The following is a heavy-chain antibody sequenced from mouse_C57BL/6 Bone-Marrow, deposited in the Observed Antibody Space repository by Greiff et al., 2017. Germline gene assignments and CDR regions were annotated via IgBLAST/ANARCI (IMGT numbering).Heavy chain of an antibody. CDR2: IDPSDSYT. Sequence: QVQLQQPGAELVMPGASVKLSCKASGYTFTSYWMHWVKQRPGQGLEWIGEIDPSDSYTNYNQKFKGKSTLTVDKSSSTAYMQLSSLTSADSAVYYCARDCNYVWLAYWGQGTLVTVSA. J-gene: IGHJ3*01. V-gene: IGHV1-69*01. CDR3: ARDCNYVWLAY. CDR1: GYTFTSYW. D-gene: IGHD2-1*01.